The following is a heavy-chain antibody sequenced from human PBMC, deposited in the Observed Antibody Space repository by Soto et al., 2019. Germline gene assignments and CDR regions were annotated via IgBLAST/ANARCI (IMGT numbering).Heavy chain of an antibody. CDR3: ARRICIISSCYAGWLDP. V-gene: IGHV4-30-4*01. Sequence: PSETLSLTCTVSGGSISSGDYYWSWIRQPPGKGLEWIAFISYSGSTYYNPSLQSRVAMSVDTSRNQFSLRLSSVTAADTAVYYCARRICIISSCYAGWLDPGGEGALVTVPS. J-gene: IGHJ5*02. D-gene: IGHD2-2*01. CDR1: GGSISSGDYY. CDR2: ISYSGST.